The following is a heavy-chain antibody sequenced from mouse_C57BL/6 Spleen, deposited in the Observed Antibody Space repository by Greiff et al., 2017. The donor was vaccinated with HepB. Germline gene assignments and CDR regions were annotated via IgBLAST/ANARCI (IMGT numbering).Heavy chain of an antibody. V-gene: IGHV5-16*01. Sequence: VQLVESEGGLVQPGSSMKLSCTASGFTFSDYYMAWVRQVPEKGLEWVANINYDGSSTYYLDSLKSRFIISRDNAKNILYLQMSSLKSEDTATYYCARGYYGFYFDYWGQGTTLTVSS. CDR1: GFTFSDYY. CDR3: ARGYYGFYFDY. J-gene: IGHJ2*01. CDR2: INYDGSST. D-gene: IGHD1-1*01.